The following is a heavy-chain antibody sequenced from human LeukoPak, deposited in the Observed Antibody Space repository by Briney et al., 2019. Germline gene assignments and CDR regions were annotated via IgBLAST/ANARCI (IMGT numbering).Heavy chain of an antibody. CDR1: GVSISSSNSY. V-gene: IGHV4-39*01. CDR3: ARVTGYMIEDYFDY. CDR2: IHYSGNT. Sequence: TSETLSLTCTVSGVSISSSNSYWGWIRQPPGKGLEWIGSIHYSGNTYYNASLKSQVSISIDTSKNQFSLRLTSVTAADTAVYYCARVTGYMIEDYFDYWGQGTLVTVSS. J-gene: IGHJ4*02. D-gene: IGHD3-22*01.